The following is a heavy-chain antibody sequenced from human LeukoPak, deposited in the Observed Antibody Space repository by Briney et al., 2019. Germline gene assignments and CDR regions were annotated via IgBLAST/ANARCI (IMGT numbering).Heavy chain of an antibody. CDR2: IWYDGSNK. J-gene: IGHJ4*02. D-gene: IGHD2-2*01. CDR3: ARDIGLAVVGPAALDY. V-gene: IGHV3-33*01. CDR1: GFTFSSYG. Sequence: GGSLRLSCAASGFTFSSYGMHWVRQAPGKGLEWVAVIWYDGSNKYYADSVKGRFTISRDNSKNTLYLQMNSLRAEDTAVYYCARDIGLAVVGPAALDYWGQGTLVTVSS.